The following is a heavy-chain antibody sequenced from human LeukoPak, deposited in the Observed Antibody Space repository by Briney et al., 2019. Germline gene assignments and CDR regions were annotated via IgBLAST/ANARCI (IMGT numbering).Heavy chain of an antibody. J-gene: IGHJ4*02. CDR1: GGSISSYY. CDR2: VSYRGST. D-gene: IGHD5-18*01. Sequence: PSETLSLTCTVSGGSISSYYWSWVRQPPGKGLEWIGYVSYRGSTDYNPSLKSRVTISMDTSKNQFSLRLSSVTAADTAVYYCARENDRYGRIDYWGQGTLVTVSS. CDR3: ARENDRYGRIDY. V-gene: IGHV4-59*01.